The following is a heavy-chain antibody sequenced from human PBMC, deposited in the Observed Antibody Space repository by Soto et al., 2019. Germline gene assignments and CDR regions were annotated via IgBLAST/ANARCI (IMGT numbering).Heavy chain of an antibody. D-gene: IGHD3-10*01. CDR1: GFTVSSNY. Sequence: GGSLRLSCAASGFTVSSNYMSWVRQAPGKGLEWVSVIYSGGSTYYADSVKGRFTISRDNSKNTLYLQMNSLRAEDTAVYYCARERGAFMVREVNYFDYWGQGTLVTVSS. J-gene: IGHJ4*02. CDR2: IYSGGST. V-gene: IGHV3-66*01. CDR3: ARERGAFMVREVNYFDY.